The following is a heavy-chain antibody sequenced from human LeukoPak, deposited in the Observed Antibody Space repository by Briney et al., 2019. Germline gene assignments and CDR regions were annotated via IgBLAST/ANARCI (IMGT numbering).Heavy chain of an antibody. CDR1: GFTFSNYG. D-gene: IGHD4-17*01. Sequence: GGSLRLSCAASGFTFSNYGMNWVRQAPGKGLEWVAFISYDGSNKYYADSVKGRLTISRDNSKNTLYLQMNNLRAEDTAVYYCAKEAGATTVKRYYFDYWGQGTLVTVSS. V-gene: IGHV3-30*18. CDR2: ISYDGSNK. CDR3: AKEAGATTVKRYYFDY. J-gene: IGHJ4*02.